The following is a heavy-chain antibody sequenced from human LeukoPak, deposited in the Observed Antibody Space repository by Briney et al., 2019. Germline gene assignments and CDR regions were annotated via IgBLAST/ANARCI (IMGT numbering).Heavy chain of an antibody. V-gene: IGHV3-23*01. CDR2: ISGSGGST. Sequence: GGSLRLSCAASGFTFSSYAMSWVRQAPGKGLEWVSAISGSGGSTYYADSVKGRFTISRDNSKNTLYLQTNSLRAEDTAVYYCAKAGGVLRYFDWTDWGQGTLVTVSS. D-gene: IGHD3-9*01. CDR3: AKAGGVLRYFDWTD. J-gene: IGHJ4*02. CDR1: GFTFSSYA.